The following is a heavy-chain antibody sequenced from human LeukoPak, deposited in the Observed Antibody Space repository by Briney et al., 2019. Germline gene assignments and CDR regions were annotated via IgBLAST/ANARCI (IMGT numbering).Heavy chain of an antibody. D-gene: IGHD1-7*01. V-gene: IGHV3-7*01. Sequence: PGGSLRLSCEASGFTFSNYWMTWVRQVPGKGLEWVANIKQDGTETYHVDSVKGRFTLSRDNARNSLYLQMNYLGVDDTAVYYCARGGMTGTPDYWGQGTLVTVSS. CDR2: IKQDGTET. CDR3: ARGGMTGTPDY. CDR1: GFTFSNYW. J-gene: IGHJ4*02.